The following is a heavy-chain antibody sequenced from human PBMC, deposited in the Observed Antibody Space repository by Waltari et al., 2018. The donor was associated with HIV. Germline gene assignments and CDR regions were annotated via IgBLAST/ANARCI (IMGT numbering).Heavy chain of an antibody. D-gene: IGHD2-21*02. Sequence: QVQLQESGPGLVKPSETLSLTCTVSGGSISFYYWSWVRQPPGKGLEWIASISDSGTTDHSPSLKSRITTSVDTSNNQFSLNLTSMTAADTAVYYCARELGRVTTDEYWYFDLWGRGTLVTVSS. J-gene: IGHJ2*01. CDR2: ISDSGTT. CDR3: ARELGRVTTDEYWYFDL. CDR1: GGSISFYY. V-gene: IGHV4-59*01.